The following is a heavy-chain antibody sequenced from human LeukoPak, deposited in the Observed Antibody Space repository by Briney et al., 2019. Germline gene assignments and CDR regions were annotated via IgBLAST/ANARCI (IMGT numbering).Heavy chain of an antibody. CDR1: GFTFSSYG. CDR3: ARGGGDFWSSYYSGYYFDY. V-gene: IGHV3-30*02. D-gene: IGHD3-3*01. Sequence: GGSLRLSCAASGFTFSSYGMHWVRQAPGKGLEWVAFIRHDGSNKYYADSVKGRFTISRDNSKNTRYLQMNSLRAEDTAVYFCARGGGDFWSSYYSGYYFDYWGQGTLVTVSS. CDR2: IRHDGSNK. J-gene: IGHJ4*02.